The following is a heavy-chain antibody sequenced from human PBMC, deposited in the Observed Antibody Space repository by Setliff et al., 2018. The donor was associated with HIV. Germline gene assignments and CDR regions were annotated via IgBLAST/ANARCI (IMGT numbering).Heavy chain of an antibody. V-gene: IGHV4-4*02. CDR2: IYHSGTT. D-gene: IGHD1-26*01. CDR3: ARGRQIGIEGAGAFDI. J-gene: IGHJ3*02. Sequence: SETLSLTCIVSGGSISHYYWWTWVRQPPGKGLEWIGEIYHSGTTDYKPSLTSRVTMSLDQAKKQLSLRLSYVTAADTAVYYCARGRQIGIEGAGAFDIWGPGTVVTVSS. CDR1: GGSISHYYW.